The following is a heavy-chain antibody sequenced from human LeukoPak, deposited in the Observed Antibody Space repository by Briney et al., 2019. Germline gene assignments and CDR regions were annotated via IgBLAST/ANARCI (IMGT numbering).Heavy chain of an antibody. CDR2: ISSSSSYI. V-gene: IGHV3-21*01. CDR1: GFIFSSYS. D-gene: IGHD2-15*01. CDR3: AREGSGYCSGGSCYSDYYYYYMDV. Sequence: GGSLRLSCAASGFIFSSYSMNWVRQAPRKGLEWVSSISSSSSYIYYADSVKGRFTISRDNAKNSLYLQMNSLRAEDTAVYYCAREGSGYCSGGSCYSDYYYYYMDVWGKGTTVTISS. J-gene: IGHJ6*03.